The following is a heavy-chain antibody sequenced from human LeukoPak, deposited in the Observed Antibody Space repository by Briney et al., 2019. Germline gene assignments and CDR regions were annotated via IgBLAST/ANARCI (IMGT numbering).Heavy chain of an antibody. Sequence: GGSLRLSCAASGFTVSSNYMSWVRQAPGKGLEWVSVIYSGGSTYYADFVKGRFTISRDNSKNTLYLQMNSLRAEDTAVYYCAKGLGLPPYYYYYMDVWGKGTTVTVSS. CDR3: AKGLGLPPYYYYYMDV. V-gene: IGHV3-66*01. CDR1: GFTVSSNY. D-gene: IGHD3-16*01. J-gene: IGHJ6*03. CDR2: IYSGGST.